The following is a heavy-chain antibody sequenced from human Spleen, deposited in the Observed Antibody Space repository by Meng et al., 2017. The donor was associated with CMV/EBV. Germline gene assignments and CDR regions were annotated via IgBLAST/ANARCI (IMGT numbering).Heavy chain of an antibody. D-gene: IGHD3-10*01. CDR2: IYHSGST. V-gene: IGHV4-39*01. Sequence: QQHLRVSSPGLVTASEPPSLTCTVSVGSISSNGYYWDWVRQPPGKGLEWIGAIYHSGSTSYNPSLQSRVTMFVDTSKNQFSLMLTSVTATDTAVYYCARRRGGSGRDCWGQGTLVTVSS. J-gene: IGHJ4*02. CDR1: VGSISSNGYY. CDR3: ARRRGGSGRDC.